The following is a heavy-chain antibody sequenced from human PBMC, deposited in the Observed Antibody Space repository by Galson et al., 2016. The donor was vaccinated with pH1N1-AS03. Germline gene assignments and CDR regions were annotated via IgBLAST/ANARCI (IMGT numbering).Heavy chain of an antibody. CDR3: ARDYSTSSQYYYYYYMDV. CDR2: ISTYNGNT. CDR1: DYTFTNYG. J-gene: IGHJ6*03. V-gene: IGHV1-18*01. D-gene: IGHD6-6*01. Sequence: SVKVSCKASDYTFTNYGISWVRQAPGQGLEWMGWISTYNGNTNYAKKFQGRVTMTTDTSTSTAYMQLRSLGSDDTAVYYCARDYSTSSQYYYYYYMDVWGKGTTVTVFS.